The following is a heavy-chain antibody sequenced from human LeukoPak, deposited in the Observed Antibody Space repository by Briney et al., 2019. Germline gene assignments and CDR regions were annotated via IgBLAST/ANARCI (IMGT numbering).Heavy chain of an antibody. V-gene: IGHV1-2*02. CDR3: ARAFGYYYGSGSLY. J-gene: IGHJ4*02. D-gene: IGHD3-10*01. CDR1: GYTFTSYY. CDR2: INPNSGGT. Sequence: ASVKVSCKASGYTFTSYYMHWVRQAPGQGLEWMGWINPNSGGTNYAQKFQGRVTMTRDTSISTAYMELSRLRSDDTAVYYCARAFGYYYGSGSLYWGQGTLVTVSS.